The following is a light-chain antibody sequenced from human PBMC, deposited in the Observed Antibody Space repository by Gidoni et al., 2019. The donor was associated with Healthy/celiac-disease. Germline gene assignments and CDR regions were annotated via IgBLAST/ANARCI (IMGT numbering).Light chain of an antibody. CDR1: QSISSW. CDR2: KAS. Sequence: DIQMTQSPSTLSASVGDRVTITCRASQSISSWLAWYQQKPGKAPNLLIYKASSLESGVPSRFRGSGSGTEFTLTISSLQPDDFATYYCQQYNSQYTFXXXTKLEIK. J-gene: IGKJ2*01. V-gene: IGKV1-5*03. CDR3: QQYNSQYT.